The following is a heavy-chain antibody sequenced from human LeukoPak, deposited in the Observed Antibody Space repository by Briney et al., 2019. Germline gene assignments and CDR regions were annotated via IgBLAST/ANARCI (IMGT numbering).Heavy chain of an antibody. D-gene: IGHD5-12*01. J-gene: IGHJ4*02. CDR1: GGTFSSYA. CDR3: ASGGYSGYDWDLYYFDY. CDR2: IIPIFGTA. Sequence: VKVSCKASGGTFSSYAISWVRQAPGQGLEWMGGIIPIFGTANYAQKFQGRVTITADESTSTAYMELSSLRSEDTAVYYCASGGYSGYDWDLYYFDYWGQGTLVTVSS. V-gene: IGHV1-69*01.